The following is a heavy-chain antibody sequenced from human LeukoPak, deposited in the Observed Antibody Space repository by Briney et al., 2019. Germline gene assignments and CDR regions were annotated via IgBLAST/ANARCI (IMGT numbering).Heavy chain of an antibody. V-gene: IGHV3-23*01. CDR3: AKAQDPIAAAGTSPFDY. CDR1: GFTFSSYA. J-gene: IGHJ4*02. Sequence: PGGSLRLSCAASGFTFSSYAMSWVRQAPGKGLEWVSAIRGSGGSTFYADSVKGRFTISRDNSKNTLSLQMNSLRAEDTAVYYCAKAQDPIAAAGTSPFDYWGQGTLVTVSS. CDR2: IRGSGGST. D-gene: IGHD6-13*01.